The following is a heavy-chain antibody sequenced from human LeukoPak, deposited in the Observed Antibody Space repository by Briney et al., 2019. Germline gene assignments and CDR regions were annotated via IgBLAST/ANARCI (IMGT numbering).Heavy chain of an antibody. V-gene: IGHV3-23*01. D-gene: IGHD6-13*01. CDR1: GFTFSSYA. CDR3: ARGYSSSWYWFDP. Sequence: GGSLRLSCAASGFTFSSYAMSWVRQAPGKGLEWVSAISGSGGSTYYADSAKGRFTISRDNSKNTLYLQMNSLRAEDTAVYYCARGYSSSWYWFDPWGQGTLVTVSS. CDR2: ISGSGGST. J-gene: IGHJ5*02.